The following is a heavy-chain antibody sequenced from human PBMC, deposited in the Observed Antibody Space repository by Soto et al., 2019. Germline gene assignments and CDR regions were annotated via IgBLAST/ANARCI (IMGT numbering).Heavy chain of an antibody. D-gene: IGHD5-12*01. V-gene: IGHV4-59*01. CDR1: GGSISSYY. CDR3: AREGEYSGYEERYYFDY. J-gene: IGHJ4*02. Sequence: PSETLSLTCTVSGGSISSYYWSWIRQPPGKGLEWIGYIYYSGSTNYNPSLKGRVTISVDTSKNQFSLKLSSVTAADTAVYYCAREGEYSGYEERYYFDYWGQGTLVTVS. CDR2: IYYSGST.